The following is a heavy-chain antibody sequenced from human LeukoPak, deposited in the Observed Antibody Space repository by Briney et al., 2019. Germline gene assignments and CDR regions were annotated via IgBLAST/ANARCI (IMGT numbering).Heavy chain of an antibody. CDR3: AKDFQAYPYYFDY. CDR2: IWYDGSNK. CDR1: GFTFSSYG. J-gene: IGHJ4*02. V-gene: IGHV3-33*06. Sequence: GGSLRLSCAASGFTFSSYGMHWVRQAPGKGLEWVAVIWYDGSNKYYADSVKGRFTISRDNSKNTLYLQMNSLRAEDTAVYYCAKDFQAYPYYFDYWGQGTLVTVSS.